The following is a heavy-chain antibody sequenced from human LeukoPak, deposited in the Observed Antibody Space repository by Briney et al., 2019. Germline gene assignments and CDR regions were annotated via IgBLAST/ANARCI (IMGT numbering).Heavy chain of an antibody. Sequence: PGGSLRLSCAASGITFTDAWMNWVRQAPGKGLEWVGRIKSKSDGGTADYAAPVNGRFTISRDNSKNTLYLQMNSLRAEDTAVYYCARDQILYSSGWYQYYFDYWGQGTPVTVSS. V-gene: IGHV3-15*01. D-gene: IGHD6-19*01. J-gene: IGHJ4*02. CDR2: IKSKSDGGTA. CDR3: ARDQILYSSGWYQYYFDY. CDR1: GITFTDAW.